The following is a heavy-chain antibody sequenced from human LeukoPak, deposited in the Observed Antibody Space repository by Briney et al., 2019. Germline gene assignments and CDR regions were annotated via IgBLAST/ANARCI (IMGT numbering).Heavy chain of an antibody. Sequence: SETLSLTCTVSGGSISSHYWSWIRQPPGKGLEWIGYIYYSGSTKYNPSLKSRVTISVDTSKNQFSLKLSSVTAADTAVYYCARVGTARSLDYWGQGTLVTVSS. V-gene: IGHV4-59*11. J-gene: IGHJ4*02. CDR1: GGSISSHY. CDR3: ARVGTARSLDY. CDR2: IYYSGST. D-gene: IGHD2-21*02.